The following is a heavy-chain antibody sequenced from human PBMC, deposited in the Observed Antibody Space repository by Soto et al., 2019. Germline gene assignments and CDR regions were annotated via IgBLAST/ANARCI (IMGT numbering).Heavy chain of an antibody. CDR2: ITTSGSTI. J-gene: IGHJ4*02. Sequence: GGSLRLSCAASGFTFSNYNMNWVRQAPGKGREWVSHITTSGSTIYYADSVKGRFTISRDNAKNSLYLQMNSLRDDDTAVYYCASVSGRSLPFDYWGQGTLVTVSS. CDR3: ASVSGRSLPFDY. D-gene: IGHD6-19*01. V-gene: IGHV3-48*02. CDR1: GFTFSNYN.